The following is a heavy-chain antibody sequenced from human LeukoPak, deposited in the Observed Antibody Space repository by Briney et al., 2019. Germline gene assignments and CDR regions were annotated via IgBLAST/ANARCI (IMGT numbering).Heavy chain of an antibody. J-gene: IGHJ4*02. CDR2: IYHSGST. CDR3: ARVYPLIEQFDY. Sequence: SETLSLTCTVSGYSISSGYYWGWIRQPPGKGLEWIGSIYHSGSTYYNPSLKSRVTISVDTSKNQFSLKLSSVTAADTAVYYCARVYPLIEQFDYWGQGTLVTGSS. D-gene: IGHD1-14*01. V-gene: IGHV4-38-2*02. CDR1: GYSISSGYY.